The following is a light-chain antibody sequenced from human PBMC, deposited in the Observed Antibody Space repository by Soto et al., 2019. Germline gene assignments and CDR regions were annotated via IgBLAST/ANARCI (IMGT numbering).Light chain of an antibody. J-gene: IGLJ1*01. CDR1: SSNIGTNT. Sequence: QSVLTQPPSASATPGKGFTISCSGSSSNIGTNTVTLYQQLPGTAPKLLIYTDSFRSSGVPERFSGSKSGTSASLAISGLQSDDDADYYCAAWDDNLKAYVFGTGTKVTVL. V-gene: IGLV1-44*01. CDR3: AAWDDNLKAYV. CDR2: TDS.